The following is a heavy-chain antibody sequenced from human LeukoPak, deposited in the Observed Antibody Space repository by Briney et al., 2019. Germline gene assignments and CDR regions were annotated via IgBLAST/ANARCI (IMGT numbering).Heavy chain of an antibody. V-gene: IGHV1-2*02. CDR2: INPNSGGT. CDR1: GYTFTDYY. Sequence: GASVTVSCKSSGYTFTDYYMHWVRQAPGKGLAWMGWINPNSGGTNSAQNFQGRVTVTWDTSISTAYMELSSLTSDDTAIYYCARDNRRYGSGSYFHYCGQGTLVTVS. J-gene: IGHJ4*02. CDR3: ARDNRRYGSGSYFHY. D-gene: IGHD3-10*01.